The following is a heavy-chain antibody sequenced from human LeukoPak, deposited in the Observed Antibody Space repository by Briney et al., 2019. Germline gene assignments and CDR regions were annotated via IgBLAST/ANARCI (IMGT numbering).Heavy chain of an antibody. D-gene: IGHD5-18*01. CDR3: AKSPDGYDFDY. J-gene: IGHJ4*02. Sequence: GGSLRLSCAASGFTFDDYAMHWVRQAPGKGLEWVSGISWNSGSIGYADSVKGRFTISRDNAKNSLYLQMNSLRAEDTAVYYCAKSPDGYDFDYWGQGTLVTVSS. CDR2: ISWNSGSI. V-gene: IGHV3-9*01. CDR1: GFTFDDYA.